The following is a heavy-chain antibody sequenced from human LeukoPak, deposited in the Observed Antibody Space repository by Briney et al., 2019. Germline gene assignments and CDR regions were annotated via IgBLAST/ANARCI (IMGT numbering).Heavy chain of an antibody. CDR1: GFTLSTAS. CDR3: AKDMEIWQWSGYFQH. J-gene: IGHJ1*01. V-gene: IGHV3-48*04. D-gene: IGHD6-19*01. CDR2: IDKGGNII. Sequence: GGSLRLSCVVSGFTLSTASMNWVRQAPGKGLEWISHIDKGGNIIYYAASVKGRFTISRDSAKNSLYLQMNSLRAEDTALYYCAKDMEIWQWSGYFQHWGQGTLVTVSS.